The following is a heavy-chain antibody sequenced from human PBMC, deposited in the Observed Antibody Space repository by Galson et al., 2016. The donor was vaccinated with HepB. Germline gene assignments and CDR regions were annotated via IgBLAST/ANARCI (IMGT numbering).Heavy chain of an antibody. CDR2: IWYDGSNK. Sequence: SLRLSCATSGFIFSTYGMHWVRQAPGKGPEWVSFIWYDGSNKYYADSVKGRFTISRGNSKNTLYLQMNSLRAEDTAVYYCAKDYGSGPDYWGQGTLVTVSS. CDR3: AKDYGSGPDY. CDR1: GFIFSTYG. V-gene: IGHV3-33*06. J-gene: IGHJ4*02. D-gene: IGHD3-10*01.